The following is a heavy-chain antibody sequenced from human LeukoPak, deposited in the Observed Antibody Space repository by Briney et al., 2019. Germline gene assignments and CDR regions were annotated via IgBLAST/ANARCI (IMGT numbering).Heavy chain of an antibody. CDR1: GYSFADYY. V-gene: IGHV1-18*04. D-gene: IGHD3-22*01. Sequence: ASVKVSCKASGYSFADYYMHWVRQAPGQGLEWMGWISGYNGYTNYAQKLQGRVTMTTDTSTSTAYMELRSLRSDDTAVYYCARMMTPRHYYDRSGYYYGAFDIWGQGTMVTVSS. J-gene: IGHJ3*02. CDR2: ISGYNGYT. CDR3: ARMMTPRHYYDRSGYYYGAFDI.